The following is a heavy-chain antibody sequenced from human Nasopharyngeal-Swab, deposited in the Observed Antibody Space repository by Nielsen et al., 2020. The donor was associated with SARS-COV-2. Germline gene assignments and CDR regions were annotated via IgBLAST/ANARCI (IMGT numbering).Heavy chain of an antibody. V-gene: IGHV3-23*03. Sequence: GGSLRLSCAASGFTLRDYAMNWVRQAPGKGLEWVSVIYSGGTTTYYGDSVKGRFTISRDDSKNTLYLQLNSLRADDTAVYYCAKSGSGWNYFDSWGQGTLVTVSS. CDR3: AKSGSGWNYFDS. D-gene: IGHD6-19*01. CDR1: GFTLRDYA. CDR2: IYSGGTTT. J-gene: IGHJ4*02.